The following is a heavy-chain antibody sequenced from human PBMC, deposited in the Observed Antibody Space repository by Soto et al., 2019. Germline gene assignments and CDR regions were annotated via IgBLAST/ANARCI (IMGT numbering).Heavy chain of an antibody. CDR3: AKENGYSSSWFEFDY. J-gene: IGHJ4*02. CDR1: GFTFSSYG. Sequence: GGSLRLSCAASGFTFSSYGMHWVRQAPGKGLEWVAVISYDGSNKYYADSVKGRFTISRDNFKNTLYLQMNSLRAEDTAVYYCAKENGYSSSWFEFDYWGQGTLVTV. V-gene: IGHV3-30*18. D-gene: IGHD6-13*01. CDR2: ISYDGSNK.